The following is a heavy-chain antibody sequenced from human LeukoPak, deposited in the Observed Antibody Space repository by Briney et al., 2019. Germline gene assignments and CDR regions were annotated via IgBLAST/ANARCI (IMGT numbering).Heavy chain of an antibody. V-gene: IGHV3-21*01. J-gene: IGHJ6*03. CDR1: GFTFSSYS. CDR2: ISSSSSYI. D-gene: IGHD2-2*01. Sequence: GGSLRLSRAASGFTFSSYSMNWVRQVPGKGLEWVSSISSSSSYICYADSVKGRFTISRDNAKNSLYLQMNSLRAEDTAVYYCASMIRSSTSFDMDVWGKGTTVTVSS. CDR3: ASMIRSSTSFDMDV.